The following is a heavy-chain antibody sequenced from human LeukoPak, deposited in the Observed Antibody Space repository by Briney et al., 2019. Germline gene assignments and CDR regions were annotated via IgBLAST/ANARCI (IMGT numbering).Heavy chain of an antibody. CDR1: TSTFSSNA. D-gene: IGHD3-9*01. CDR3: ARSKSLSYYDILGYFDY. V-gene: IGHV3-30*04. J-gene: IGHJ4*02. CDR2: ISYDGSNK. Sequence: GSLRLSCAAFTSTFSSNAMHWVRPAPGKGLEWVAAISYDGSNKYYADSVKGRFTISRDNSKNTLYMQMNGLRAEDTAVYYCARSKSLSYYDILGYFDYWGQGTLVTVSS.